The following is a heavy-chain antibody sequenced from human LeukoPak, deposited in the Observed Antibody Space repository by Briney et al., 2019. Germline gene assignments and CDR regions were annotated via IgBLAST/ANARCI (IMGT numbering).Heavy chain of an antibody. CDR3: ARHSPRLGTGYSSGWFIDY. CDR1: GGSISSYY. J-gene: IGHJ4*02. D-gene: IGHD6-19*01. V-gene: IGHV4-59*08. CDR2: IYYSGST. Sequence: SETLSLTCTVSGGSISSYYWSWIRQPPGKGLEWIGYIYYSGSTNYNPSLKSRVTISVDTSKNQFSLKLSSVTAADTAVYYCARHSPRLGTGYSSGWFIDYWGQGTLVTVSS.